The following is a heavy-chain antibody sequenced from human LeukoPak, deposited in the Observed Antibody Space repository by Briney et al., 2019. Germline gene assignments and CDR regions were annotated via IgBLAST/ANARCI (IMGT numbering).Heavy chain of an antibody. Sequence: PGGSLRLSCAASGFTFSSYSMSWVRQAPGKGLEWVANIKQDGSEKYYVDSVKGRFTISRDNAKNSLYLQMNSLRAEDTAVYYCAREEDIVVVPAATDYWGQGTLVTVSS. V-gene: IGHV3-7*01. J-gene: IGHJ4*02. CDR3: AREEDIVVVPAATDY. CDR2: IKQDGSEK. CDR1: GFTFSSYS. D-gene: IGHD2-2*01.